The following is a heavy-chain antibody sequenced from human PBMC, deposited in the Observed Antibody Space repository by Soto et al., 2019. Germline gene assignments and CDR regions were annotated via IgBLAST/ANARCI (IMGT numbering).Heavy chain of an antibody. D-gene: IGHD3-10*01. V-gene: IGHV3-30*18. J-gene: IGHJ4*02. Sequence: CLRLCRASSVFTFSSYGLDWVRQAPGKGLEWVAVISYDGSNKYYADSVKGRFTISRDNSKNTLYLQMNSLRAEDTAVYYCAKDAPSITMVRGFLDYWGQGNLVNGSS. CDR1: VFTFSSYG. CDR3: AKDAPSITMVRGFLDY. CDR2: ISYDGSNK.